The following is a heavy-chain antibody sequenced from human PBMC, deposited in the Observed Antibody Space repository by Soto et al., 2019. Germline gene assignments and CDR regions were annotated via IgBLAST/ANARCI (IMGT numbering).Heavy chain of an antibody. Sequence: ASVKVSCKASGYTFTSYDINWVRQATGQGLEWMGWMNPNSGNTGYAQKFQGRVTMTRNTSISTAYMELSSLRSEDTAVYYCARGHSSSWSYYYYYGMYVWGQGTTVTVSS. J-gene: IGHJ6*02. V-gene: IGHV1-8*01. CDR1: GYTFTSYD. CDR2: MNPNSGNT. D-gene: IGHD6-13*01. CDR3: ARGHSSSWSYYYYYGMYV.